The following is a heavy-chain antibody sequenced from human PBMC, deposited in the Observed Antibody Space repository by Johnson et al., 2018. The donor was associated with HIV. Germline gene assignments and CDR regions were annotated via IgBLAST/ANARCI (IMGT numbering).Heavy chain of an antibody. V-gene: IGHV3-30*04. CDR1: GFTFSSYA. CDR2: ISYDGSNK. CDR3: ASDRTSERGERLPDDAFDI. Sequence: QMLLVESGGGVVQPGRSLRLSCAASGFTFSSYAMHWVRQAPAKGLEWVAVISYDGSNKYYADSVKGRFTISRDNAKNSLYLQMNSLRAEDTAVYYCASDRTSERGERLPDDAFDIWGQGTMVTVSS. D-gene: IGHD1-26*01. J-gene: IGHJ3*02.